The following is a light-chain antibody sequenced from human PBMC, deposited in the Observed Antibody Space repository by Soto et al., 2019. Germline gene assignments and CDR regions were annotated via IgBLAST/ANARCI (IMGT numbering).Light chain of an antibody. CDR1: QSVSSF. J-gene: IGKJ4*01. V-gene: IGKV3-11*01. Sequence: EIVLTQSPATLSLSPGERSTLSCRASQSVSSFLAWYQQKPCQAPRLXXYDASKRATGTPARFSGSVSGTEFTLTISSLQSEDFAVYYGQQYNNWPSLTFGGGTKVDIK. CDR3: QQYNNWPSLT. CDR2: DAS.